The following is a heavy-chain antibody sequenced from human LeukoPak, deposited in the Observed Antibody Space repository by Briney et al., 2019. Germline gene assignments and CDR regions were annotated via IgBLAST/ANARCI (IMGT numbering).Heavy chain of an antibody. Sequence: GGSLTLSCAASGFTFSNYAMNWAHQPPGKGLEWVLIFSSSGDTTYNADSVKGRFTISRDKSKNTLYLQMNSLRAEDTALFYCAKDQSPYCTNGICYSRGSAFDIWGQGTMVTVSS. D-gene: IGHD2-8*01. CDR1: GFTFSNYA. V-gene: IGHV3-23*01. J-gene: IGHJ3*02. CDR3: AKDQSPYCTNGICYSRGSAFDI. CDR2: FSSSGDTT.